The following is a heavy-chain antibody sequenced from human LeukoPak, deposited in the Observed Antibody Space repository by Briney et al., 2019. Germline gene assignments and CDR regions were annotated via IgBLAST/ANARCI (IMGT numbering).Heavy chain of an antibody. CDR1: GGSISSSSYY. J-gene: IGHJ4*02. Sequence: PSETLSLTCTVSGGSISSSSYYWGWIRQPPGKGLEWIGSIYYSGSTYYNPFLKSRVTISVDTSKNQFSLKLSSVTAADTAVYYCARRTQSGYYFDYWGQGTLVTVSS. CDR2: IYYSGST. V-gene: IGHV4-39*01. D-gene: IGHD1-26*01. CDR3: ARRTQSGYYFDY.